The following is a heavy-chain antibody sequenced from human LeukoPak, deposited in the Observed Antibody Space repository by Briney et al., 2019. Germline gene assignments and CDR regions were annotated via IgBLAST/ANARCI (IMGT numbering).Heavy chain of an antibody. Sequence: GGSLRLSCAASGFRFSDFTMTWVRQAPGKGPEWVSAIGGRGASTYYADSLGGRFTISRDNSKDMLYLQMNSLKVEDTATYYCGKEGGAWGQGTKVTVSS. J-gene: IGHJ5*02. D-gene: IGHD3-16*01. CDR3: GKEGGA. V-gene: IGHV3-23*01. CDR2: IGGRGAST. CDR1: GFRFSDFT.